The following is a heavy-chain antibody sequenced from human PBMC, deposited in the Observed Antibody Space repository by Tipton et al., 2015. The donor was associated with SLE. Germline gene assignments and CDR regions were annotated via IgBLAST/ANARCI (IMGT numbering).Heavy chain of an antibody. D-gene: IGHD3-22*01. CDR1: GGSFSDYY. CDR2: INHSGST. J-gene: IGHJ4*02. CDR3: ARDRAPSSDYYYYFDY. Sequence: TLSLTCAVYGGSFSDYYWSWIRQPPGKGLEWIGEINHSGSTNYNPSLKSRVTISVDTSKNQFSLKLSSVTTADTAVYYCARDRAPSSDYYYYFDYWGQGTLVTVSS. V-gene: IGHV4-34*01.